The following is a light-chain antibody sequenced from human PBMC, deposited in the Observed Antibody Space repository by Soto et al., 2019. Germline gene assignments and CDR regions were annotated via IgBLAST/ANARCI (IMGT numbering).Light chain of an antibody. CDR1: SSNIGSSYD. CDR3: HSYDSSLGGSV. Sequence: QSVLTQPPSVSGAPGQRVTISCTGGSSNIGSSYDVHWYQQIPGTAPKLLIYGDNNRPSGVPDRFSGSKSGTSASLAITGLQAEDEAVYNCHSYDSSLGGSVFGGGTQLTVL. CDR2: GDN. J-gene: IGLJ3*02. V-gene: IGLV1-40*01.